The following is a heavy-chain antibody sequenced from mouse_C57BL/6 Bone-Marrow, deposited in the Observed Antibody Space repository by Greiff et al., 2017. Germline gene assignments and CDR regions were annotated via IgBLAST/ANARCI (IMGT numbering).Heavy chain of an antibody. CDR1: GFTFSSYA. CDR3: TRRGLWPHYYAMDY. Sequence: DVHLVESGEGLVKPGGSLTLSCAASGFTFSSYAMSWVRQTPEKRLEWVAYISSGGDYIYYADTVKGRFTLSRYNARNTLYLQMSRLKSEDTAMYYCTRRGLWPHYYAMDYWGQGTSVTVSS. V-gene: IGHV5-9-1*02. CDR2: ISSGGDYI. J-gene: IGHJ4*01. D-gene: IGHD1-1*02.